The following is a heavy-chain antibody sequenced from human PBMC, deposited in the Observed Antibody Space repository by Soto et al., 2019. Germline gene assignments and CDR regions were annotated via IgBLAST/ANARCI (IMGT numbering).Heavy chain of an antibody. CDR2: IYYSGNT. J-gene: IGHJ4*02. CDR3: ATFHNYFDY. V-gene: IGHV4-59*01. Sequence: PSETLSLTCTVSGGSISSYYWSWIRQPPGKGLEWIGYIYYSGNTEYDPSLKSRVTISVDTSKNQFSLKLSSVTAADTAVYYCATFHNYFDYWGQGALVTVSS. CDR1: GGSISSYY.